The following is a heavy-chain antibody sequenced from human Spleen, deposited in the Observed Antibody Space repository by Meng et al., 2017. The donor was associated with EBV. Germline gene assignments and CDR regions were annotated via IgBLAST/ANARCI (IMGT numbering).Heavy chain of an antibody. J-gene: IGHJ5*02. D-gene: IGHD6-6*01. V-gene: IGHV4-34*01. Sequence: VELRQWRAGLLTPSETLSLTCTVYGWSVSGYFWRYIRQSPGKGLEWIGEINHSGSTSYNPSLQSRVTMSVDSSKNQFSLKLTSVTAADTAVYYCARGRMAARSPCFDPWGQGTLVTVSS. CDR3: ARGRMAARSPCFDP. CDR1: GWSVSGYF. CDR2: INHSGST.